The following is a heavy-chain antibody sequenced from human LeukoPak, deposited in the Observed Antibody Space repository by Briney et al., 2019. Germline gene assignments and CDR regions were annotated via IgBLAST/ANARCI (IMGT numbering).Heavy chain of an antibody. CDR3: ARADGGSYWFDP. CDR1: GFTFSSYS. Sequence: GGSLRLSCAASGFTFSSYSMNWVRQTPGKGLEWISCISSSSSSKYYADSVEGRFTISRDNAKNSLYLQMNSLRAEDTAVYYCARADGGSYWFDPWGQGTLVTVSS. J-gene: IGHJ5*02. CDR2: ISSSSSSK. D-gene: IGHD1-26*01. V-gene: IGHV3-48*01.